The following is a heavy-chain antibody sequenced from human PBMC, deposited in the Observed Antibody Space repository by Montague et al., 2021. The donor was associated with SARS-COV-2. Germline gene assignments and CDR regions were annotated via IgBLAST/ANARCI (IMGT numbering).Heavy chain of an antibody. D-gene: IGHD4-17*01. J-gene: IGHJ4*02. Sequence: ETLSLTCAVSGGSISSGTWWTWVRQAPGKGLEWASGISGSGGGTFYADSVKARFTISRDNSKNTLYLQMNSLRAEDTAVYFCAKGSLRGDYVFHYWGQGTPVTVSS. CDR3: AKGSLRGDYVFHY. CDR1: GGSISSGT. CDR2: ISGSGGGT. V-gene: IGHV3-23*01.